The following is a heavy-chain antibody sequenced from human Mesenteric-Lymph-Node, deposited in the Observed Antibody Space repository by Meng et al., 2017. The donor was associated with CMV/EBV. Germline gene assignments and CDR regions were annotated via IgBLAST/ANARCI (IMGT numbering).Heavy chain of an antibody. J-gene: IGHJ4*02. CDR1: FTDYY. CDR2: INPNSGAT. V-gene: IGHV1-2*06. D-gene: IGHD3-10*01. CDR3: AKLWFGESVDSIDYYFDY. Sequence: FTDYYMHWVRQAPGQRLEWMGRINPNSGATNYAQKFQGRVTMTRDTSINTAYMKLNSLTSDDTAVYYCAKLWFGESVDSIDYYFDYWGQGTLVTVSS.